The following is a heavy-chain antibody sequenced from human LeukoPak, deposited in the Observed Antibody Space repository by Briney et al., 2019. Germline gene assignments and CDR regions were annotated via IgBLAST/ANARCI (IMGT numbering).Heavy chain of an antibody. Sequence: GGPLRLSCAASGFTFSSYKMNWVRQAPGRGLEWVSSIHSGGSDVYYADSVKGRFTVSRDNAKNSLFLQMNSLRAEDTALYYCARGHYDILTGNYKWTPDYWGQGTLVTVSS. J-gene: IGHJ4*02. CDR2: IHSGGSDV. CDR1: GFTFSSYK. CDR3: ARGHYDILTGNYKWTPDY. V-gene: IGHV3-21*06. D-gene: IGHD3-9*01.